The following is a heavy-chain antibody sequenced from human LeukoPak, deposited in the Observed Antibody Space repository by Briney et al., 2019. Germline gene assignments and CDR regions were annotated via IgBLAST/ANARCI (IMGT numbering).Heavy chain of an antibody. V-gene: IGHV4-39*01. D-gene: IGHD3-10*01. CDR2: IYYSGRT. J-gene: IGHJ6*02. CDR1: GGSISSSSYY. Sequence: SETLSLTCTVSGGSISSSSYYWGWIRQPPGKGLEWIGYIYYSGRTYYNPSLKSRITISVDTSKNQISLKLSTVTAADTAVYYCARHLNYYGSGSYNYGMDVWGQGTTVTVSS. CDR3: ARHLNYYGSGSYNYGMDV.